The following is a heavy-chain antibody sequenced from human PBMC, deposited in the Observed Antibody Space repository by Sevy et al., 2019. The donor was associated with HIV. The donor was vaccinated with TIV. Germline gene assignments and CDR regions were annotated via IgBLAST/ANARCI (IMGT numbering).Heavy chain of an antibody. J-gene: IGHJ4*02. CDR3: AKYTAAVGVGGFDY. CDR2: IEFDGSSQ. D-gene: IGHD2-8*01. V-gene: IGHV3-30*02. Sequence: GGSLRLSCAASGFTFSYSGMHWVRQAPGKGLEWVTFIEFDGSSQYYADSVKGRFTVLRDNSKNTLYLHMNGLRTDDTALYYCAKYTAAVGVGGFDYWGQGALVTVSS. CDR1: GFTFSYSG.